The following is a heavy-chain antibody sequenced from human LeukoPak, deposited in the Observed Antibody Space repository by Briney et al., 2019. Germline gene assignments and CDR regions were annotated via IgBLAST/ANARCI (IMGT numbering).Heavy chain of an antibody. CDR1: GFTFSSYE. Sequence: PGGSLRLSCAASGFTFSSYEMNWVRQAPGKGLEWVSYISSSGSTIYYADSVKGRFTISRDNAKNSLYLQMNSLRAEDTAVYYCARVPTYYYGSGSYQSRAFDIWGQGTMVTVSS. V-gene: IGHV3-48*03. D-gene: IGHD3-10*01. CDR3: ARVPTYYYGSGSYQSRAFDI. J-gene: IGHJ3*02. CDR2: ISSSGSTI.